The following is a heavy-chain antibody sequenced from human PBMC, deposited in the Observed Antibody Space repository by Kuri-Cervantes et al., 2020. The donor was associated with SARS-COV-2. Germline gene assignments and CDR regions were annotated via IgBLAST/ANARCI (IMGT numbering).Heavy chain of an antibody. CDR2: ISGSGGST. CDR1: GFTVSSNY. Sequence: GGSLRLSCAASGFTVSSNYMSWVRQAPGKGLEWVSAISGSGGSTYYADSVKGRFTISRDNSKNTLYLQMNSLRAEDTAVYYCAKDWGSGSYSDAFDIWGQGTMVTVSS. J-gene: IGHJ3*02. V-gene: IGHV3-23*01. D-gene: IGHD1-26*01. CDR3: AKDWGSGSYSDAFDI.